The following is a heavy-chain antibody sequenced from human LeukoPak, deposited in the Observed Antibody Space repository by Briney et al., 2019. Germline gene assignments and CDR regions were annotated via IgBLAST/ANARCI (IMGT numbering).Heavy chain of an antibody. D-gene: IGHD3-10*01. CDR3: ARGLENYYYGSGSYGDGMDV. CDR2: IIPIFGTA. V-gene: IGHV1-69*13. J-gene: IGHJ6*02. CDR1: GYTFTSYG. Sequence: ASVKVSCKASGYTFTSYGISWVRQAPGQGLEWMGGIIPIFGTANYAQKFQGRVTITADESTSTAYMELSSLRSEDTAVYYCARGLENYYYGSGSYGDGMDVWGQGTTVTVSS.